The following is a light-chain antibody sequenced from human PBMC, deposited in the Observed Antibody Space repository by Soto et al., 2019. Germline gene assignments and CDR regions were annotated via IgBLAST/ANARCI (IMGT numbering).Light chain of an antibody. Sequence: DIVLTQSPGTLSLSPGERAGLSCGASQSLSNNFLAWYQQKPGQAPRLLISGASSRATGIPDRFSGSGSGTDFTLTISGLEPEDFAVYYCQQYSSSWTFGQGTKVDIK. CDR2: GAS. J-gene: IGKJ1*01. CDR3: QQYSSSWT. V-gene: IGKV3-20*01. CDR1: QSLSNNF.